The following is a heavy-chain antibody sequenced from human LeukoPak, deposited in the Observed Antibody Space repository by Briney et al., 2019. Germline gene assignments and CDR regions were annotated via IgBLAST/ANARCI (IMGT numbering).Heavy chain of an antibody. J-gene: IGHJ6*02. CDR2: IIPIFGTA. V-gene: IGHV1-69*01. D-gene: IGHD1-26*01. CDR3: ATTIVGAATPPDYYGMDV. CDR1: GGTFSSYA. Sequence: ASVKVSCKASGGTFSSYAISWVRQAPGQGLEWMGGIIPIFGTANYAQKFQGRVTITADESTSTAYMELSSLRSEDTAVYYCATTIVGAATPPDYYGMDVWAKGPRSPSP.